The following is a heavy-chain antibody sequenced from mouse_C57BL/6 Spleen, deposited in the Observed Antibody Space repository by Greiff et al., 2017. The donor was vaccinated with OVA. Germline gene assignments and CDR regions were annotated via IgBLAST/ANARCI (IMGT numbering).Heavy chain of an antibody. V-gene: IGHV1-69*01. J-gene: IGHJ3*01. Sequence: QVQLQQPGAELVMPGASVKLSCKASGYTFTSYWMHWVKQRPGQGLEWIGEIDPSDSYTNYNQKFKGKSTLTVDKSSSTAYMQLSSLTSEDSAVYYCARYPRFAYWGQGTLVTVSA. CDR2: IDPSDSYT. CDR1: GYTFTSYW. CDR3: ARYPRFAY.